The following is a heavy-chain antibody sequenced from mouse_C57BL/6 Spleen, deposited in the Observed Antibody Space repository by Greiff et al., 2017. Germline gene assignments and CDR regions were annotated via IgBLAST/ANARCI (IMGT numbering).Heavy chain of an antibody. J-gene: IGHJ3*01. CDR1: GFTFSSYG. CDR2: ISSGGSYT. V-gene: IGHV5-6*01. D-gene: IGHD2-2*01. Sequence: EVQVVESGGDLVKPGGSLKLSCAASGFTFSSYGMSWVRQTPDKRLEWVATISSGGSYTYYPDSVKGRFTISRDNAKNTLYLQMSSLKSEDTAMYYCARSTMVTTKGFAYWGQGTLVTVSA. CDR3: ARSTMVTTKGFAY.